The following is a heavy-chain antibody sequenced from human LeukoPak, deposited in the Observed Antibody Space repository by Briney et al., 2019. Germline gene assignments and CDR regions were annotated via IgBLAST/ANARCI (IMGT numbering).Heavy chain of an antibody. Sequence: KPSGTLSLTCAVYGGSFSGYYWSWIRQPAGKGLEWIGRIYTSGSTNYNPSLKSRVTISVDTSKNQFSLKLSSVTAADTAVYYCARGAPRDWFDPWGQGTLVTVSS. J-gene: IGHJ5*02. CDR3: ARGAPRDWFDP. V-gene: IGHV4-59*10. CDR1: GGSFSGYY. CDR2: IYTSGST.